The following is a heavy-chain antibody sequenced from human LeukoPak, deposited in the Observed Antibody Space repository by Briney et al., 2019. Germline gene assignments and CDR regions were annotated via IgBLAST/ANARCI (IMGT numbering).Heavy chain of an antibody. Sequence: SETLSLTCTVSGGSISSYYWSWLRQPPGKGLEWIGYIYYSGSTNYNPSLKSRVTISVDTSKNQFSLKLSSVTAADTAVYYCARAYGEYIDYWGQGTLVTVSS. D-gene: IGHD4-17*01. CDR1: GGSISSYY. CDR3: ARAYGEYIDY. CDR2: IYYSGST. J-gene: IGHJ4*02. V-gene: IGHV4-59*01.